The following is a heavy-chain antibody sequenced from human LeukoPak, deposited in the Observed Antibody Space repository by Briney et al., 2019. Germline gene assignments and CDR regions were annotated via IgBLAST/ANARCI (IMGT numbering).Heavy chain of an antibody. CDR3: AKDMSGYYYDSSGYCSFDY. CDR1: GFTFDDYA. Sequence: GGSLRLSCAASGFTFDDYAMHWVRHAPGKGLEWVSGISWNSGSIGYADSVKGRFTISRDNAKNSLHLQMNSLRAEDTALYYCAKDMSGYYYDSSGYCSFDYWGQGTLVTVSS. V-gene: IGHV3-9*01. D-gene: IGHD3-22*01. J-gene: IGHJ4*02. CDR2: ISWNSGSI.